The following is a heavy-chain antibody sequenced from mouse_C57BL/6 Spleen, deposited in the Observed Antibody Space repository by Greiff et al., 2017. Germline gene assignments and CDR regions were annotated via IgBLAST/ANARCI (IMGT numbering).Heavy chain of an antibody. D-gene: IGHD1-1*01. V-gene: IGHV1-15*01. J-gene: IGHJ2*01. CDR2: IDPETGGT. CDR1: GYTFTDYE. CDR3: TRRHGSNPLDY. Sequence: QVQLKQSGAELVRPGASVTLSCKASGYTFTDYEMHWVKQTPVHGLEWIGAIDPETGGTAYNQKFKGKAILTADKSSSTAYMELRSLTSEDSAVYYCTRRHGSNPLDYWGQGTTLTVSS.